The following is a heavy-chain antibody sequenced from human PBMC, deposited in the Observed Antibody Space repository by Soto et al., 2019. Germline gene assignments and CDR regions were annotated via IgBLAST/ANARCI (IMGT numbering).Heavy chain of an antibody. D-gene: IGHD4-4*01. CDR3: ARYRLRYFDY. CDR1: GFTFSSYG. J-gene: IGHJ4*02. V-gene: IGHV3-33*01. CDR2: IRYDGSNK. Sequence: QVQLVESGGGVVQPGRSLRLSCAASGFTFSSYGMHWVRQAPGKGLEWVAVIRYDGSNKYYADSVKGRFTISRDNSKNTLYLQMNSLRAEDTAVYYCARYRLRYFDYWGQGTLVTVSS.